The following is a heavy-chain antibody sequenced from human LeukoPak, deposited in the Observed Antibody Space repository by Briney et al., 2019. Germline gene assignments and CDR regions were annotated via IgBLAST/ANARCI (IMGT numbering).Heavy chain of an antibody. CDR1: GGSINSYY. V-gene: IGHV4-4*07. CDR2: IYTSGST. J-gene: IGHJ6*03. D-gene: IGHD3-22*01. CDR3: ARARAWVVSTLDYYYYYMDV. Sequence: SETLSLTCTVSGGSINSYYWSWIRQPAGKGLEWIGRIYTSGSTNYNPSLKSRVTMSVDTSKNQFSLKLSSVTAADTAVYYCARARAWVVSTLDYYYYYMDVWGKGTTVTVSS.